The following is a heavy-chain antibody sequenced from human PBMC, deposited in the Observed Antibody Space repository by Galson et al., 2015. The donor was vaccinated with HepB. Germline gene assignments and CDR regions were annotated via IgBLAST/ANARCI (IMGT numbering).Heavy chain of an antibody. V-gene: IGHV3-15*01. D-gene: IGHD3-22*01. J-gene: IGHJ4*02. CDR2: IKSKTDGGTT. CDR1: GFTFSNAW. Sequence: SLRLSCAASGFTFSNAWMSWVRQAPGKGLEWVGRIKSKTDGGTTDYATPVKGRFTISRDDSKNTLYLQMNSLKTEDTAVYYCTTDRVTMIVVAKSVDYWGQGTLVTVSS. CDR3: TTDRVTMIVVAKSVDY.